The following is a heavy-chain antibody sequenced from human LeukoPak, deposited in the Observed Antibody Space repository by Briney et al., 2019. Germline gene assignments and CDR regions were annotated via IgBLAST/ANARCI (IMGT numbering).Heavy chain of an antibody. V-gene: IGHV3-74*03. CDR1: GFTFSSYW. J-gene: IGHJ4*02. CDR3: ATYRQVLLPFES. Sequence: PGGSLRLSCVAPGFTFSSYWMHWVRQAPGKGLVWVSRINSDGSSTKCVDSVKGRFTISRDNAKNTLYLQMNSLRAEDTAIYYCATYRQVLLPFESWGQGTLVTVSS. CDR2: INSDGSST. D-gene: IGHD2-8*02.